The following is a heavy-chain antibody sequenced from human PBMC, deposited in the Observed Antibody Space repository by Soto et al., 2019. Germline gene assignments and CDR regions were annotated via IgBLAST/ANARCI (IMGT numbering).Heavy chain of an antibody. Sequence: QVQLVQSGAEVKKPGASVKVSCKASGYTFTSYDINWVRQATGQGLAWMGWMNANSGNTGYAQEFQGRVTMTRNTHISTAYMELSSMRSEDTAVYYCARERSLRFDTWGQGTLVTVSS. V-gene: IGHV1-8*01. CDR2: MNANSGNT. J-gene: IGHJ5*02. D-gene: IGHD3-10*01. CDR3: ARERSLRFDT. CDR1: GYTFTSYD.